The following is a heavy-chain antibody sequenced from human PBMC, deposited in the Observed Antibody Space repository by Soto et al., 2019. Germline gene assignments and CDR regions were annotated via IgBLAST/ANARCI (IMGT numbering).Heavy chain of an antibody. CDR1: GGTFSSYT. CDR3: ARGTVTTPLSTCFDY. CDR2: IIPILGIA. Sequence: QVQLVQSGAEVKKPGSSVKVSCKASGGTFSSYTISWVRQAPGQGLEWMGRIIPILGIANYAQKFQGRVTITADKSTSTAYMELSSLRSEDTAVYYCARGTVTTPLSTCFDYWGQGTLVTVSS. D-gene: IGHD4-17*01. V-gene: IGHV1-69*02. J-gene: IGHJ4*02.